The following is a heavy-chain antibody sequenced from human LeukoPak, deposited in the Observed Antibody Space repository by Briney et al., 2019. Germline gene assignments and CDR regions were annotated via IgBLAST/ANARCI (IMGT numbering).Heavy chain of an antibody. CDR2: ISRSGDST. CDR3: VKDEPGSSWYN. D-gene: IGHD6-13*01. CDR1: GFTFSSYY. J-gene: IGHJ4*02. V-gene: IGHV3-23*01. Sequence: GGSLRLSCAASGFTFSSYYMSWVRQAPGKGLEWVSAISRSGDSTYYADSAKGRFTISRDNSKSTLYLQVNSLRAENTAVYYCVKDEPGSSWYNWGQGTLVTVSS.